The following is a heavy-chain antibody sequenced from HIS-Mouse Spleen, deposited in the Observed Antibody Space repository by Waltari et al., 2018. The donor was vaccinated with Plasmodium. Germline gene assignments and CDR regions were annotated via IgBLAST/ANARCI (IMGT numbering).Heavy chain of an antibody. CDR2: SRGRGGST. J-gene: IGHJ4*02. Sequence: EVQLLESGGGLVQPGGSLRLSCAASGFTFSSYAMSWVGQAPGEGLGWVEASRGRGGSTNYADSGKGRFTISRDNSKNTRYLQMNSLRAEDTAVYYCAKVIAARDYWGQGTLVTVSS. V-gene: IGHV3-23*01. CDR1: GFTFSSYA. CDR3: AKVIAARDY. D-gene: IGHD6-25*01.